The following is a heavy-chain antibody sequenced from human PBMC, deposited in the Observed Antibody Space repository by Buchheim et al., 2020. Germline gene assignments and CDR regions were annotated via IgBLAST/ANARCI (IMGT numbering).Heavy chain of an antibody. J-gene: IGHJ3*02. V-gene: IGHV3-23*01. CDR3: AKDYYDSSGYYVFSHDAFDI. CDR1: GFTFSSYA. Sequence: EVQLLESGGGLVQPGGSLRLSCAASGFTFSSYAMSWVRQAPGKGLEWVSAISGSGGSTYYADSVKGRFTISRDNSKNTLYLQMNSLRAEDTAVYYCAKDYYDSSGYYVFSHDAFDIWGQGT. CDR2: ISGSGGST. D-gene: IGHD3-22*01.